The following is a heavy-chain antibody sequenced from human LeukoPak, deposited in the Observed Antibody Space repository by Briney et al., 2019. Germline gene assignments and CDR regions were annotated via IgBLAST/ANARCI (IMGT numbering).Heavy chain of an antibody. CDR2: INPNSGGT. V-gene: IGHV1-2*02. CDR3: ARDSVGDSSRWFDY. J-gene: IGHJ4*02. CDR1: GYTFTGYY. D-gene: IGHD6-19*01. Sequence: SVKVSCKASGYTFTGYYMHWVRQAPGQGLEWMGWINPNSGGTNYAQKFQGRVTMTRDTSISTAYMELSWLRSDDTAVYYCARDSVGDSSRWFDYWGQGTLVTVSS.